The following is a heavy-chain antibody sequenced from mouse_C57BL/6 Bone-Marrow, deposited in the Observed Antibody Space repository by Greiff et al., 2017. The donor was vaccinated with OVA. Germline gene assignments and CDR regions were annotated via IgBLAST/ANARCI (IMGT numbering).Heavy chain of an antibody. D-gene: IGHD2-4*01. CDR2: IYPSDSET. CDR3: ARSRGLRRGFAY. CDR1: GYTFTSYW. V-gene: IGHV1-61*01. Sequence: QVQLQQPGAELVRPGSSVKLSCKASGYTFTSYWMDWVKQRPGQGLEWIGNIYPSDSETHYSQKFKDKATLTVDKSSSTAYMQLSSLTSEDSAVYYCARSRGLRRGFAYWGQGTLVTVSA. J-gene: IGHJ3*01.